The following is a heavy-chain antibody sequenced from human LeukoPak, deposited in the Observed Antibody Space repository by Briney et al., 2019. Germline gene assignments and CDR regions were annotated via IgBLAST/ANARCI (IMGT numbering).Heavy chain of an antibody. V-gene: IGHV4-39*07. CDR2: IYYSGST. Sequence: SETLSLTCTVSGGSISSSSYYWGWIRQPPGKGLEWIGSIYYSGSTYYNPSLKSRVTISVDTSKNQFSLKLSSVTAADTAVYYCARGLYSSGSYFDYWGQGTLVTVSS. CDR3: ARGLYSSGSYFDY. J-gene: IGHJ4*02. CDR1: GGSISSSSYY. D-gene: IGHD6-19*01.